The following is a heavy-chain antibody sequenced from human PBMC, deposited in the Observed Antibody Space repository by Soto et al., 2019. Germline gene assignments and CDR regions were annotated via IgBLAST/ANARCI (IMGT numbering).Heavy chain of an antibody. V-gene: IGHV1-3*01. CDR2: INAGNGNT. CDR3: AIDPSNHCSGGSCYYYYYYMDV. CDR1: GYTFTSYA. J-gene: IGHJ6*03. D-gene: IGHD2-15*01. Sequence: ASVKVSCKASGYTFTSYAMHWVRQAPGQRLEWMGWINAGNGNTKYSQKFKGRVTITRDTSASTAYMELSSLRSEDTAVFYCAIDPSNHCSGGSCYYYYYYMDVWGKGTTVTVSS.